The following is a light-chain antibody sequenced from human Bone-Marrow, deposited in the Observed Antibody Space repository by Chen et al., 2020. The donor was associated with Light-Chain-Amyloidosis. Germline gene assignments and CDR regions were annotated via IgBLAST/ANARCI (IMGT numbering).Light chain of an antibody. J-gene: IGLJ3*02. V-gene: IGLV3-21*02. Sequence: SYVLTQPSSVSVAPGQTATIACVGNNIVSTSVHWYQQTPGQAPLLVVYDDSDRPSGIPERLSGSNSGNTATLTISRVEAGDEADYYCQVWDRSSDRPVFGGGTKLTVL. CDR2: DDS. CDR1: NIVSTS. CDR3: QVWDRSSDRPV.